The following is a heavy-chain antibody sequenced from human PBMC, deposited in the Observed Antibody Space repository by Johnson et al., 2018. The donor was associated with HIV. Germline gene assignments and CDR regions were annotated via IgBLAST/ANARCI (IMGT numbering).Heavy chain of an antibody. CDR3: TRDTFAHRATVTESAFDF. CDR2: INWNSGSI. Sequence: VQLVESGGGLVQPGRSLRLSCAASGFTFDDYAMNWVRQAPGKGLEWVSGINWNSGSIGYADSVKGRFTISRDNAKKSLYLQMNGLRAEDTALYYCTRDTFAHRATVTESAFDFWGQGTMVTVSS. CDR1: GFTFDDYA. D-gene: IGHD4-11*01. J-gene: IGHJ3*01. V-gene: IGHV3-9*01.